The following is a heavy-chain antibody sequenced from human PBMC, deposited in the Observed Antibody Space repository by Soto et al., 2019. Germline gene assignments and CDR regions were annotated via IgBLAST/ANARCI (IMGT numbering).Heavy chain of an antibody. D-gene: IGHD2-15*01. CDR1: GGSFSGYY. V-gene: IGHV4-34*01. Sequence: PSETLSLTCAVYGGSFSGYYWSWIRQPPGKGLEWIGEINHSGSTNYNPSLKSRVTISVDTSKNQFSLKLSSVTAADTAVYYCARGLEVAVVAATTNDYWGQGTLVTVSP. J-gene: IGHJ4*02. CDR3: ARGLEVAVVAATTNDY. CDR2: INHSGST.